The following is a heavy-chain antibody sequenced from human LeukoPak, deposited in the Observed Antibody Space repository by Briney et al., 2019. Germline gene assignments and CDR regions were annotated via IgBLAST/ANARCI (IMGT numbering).Heavy chain of an antibody. CDR2: IYYSGST. D-gene: IGHD1-26*01. CDR3: ARDPLYRVGATQGAFDI. CDR1: GGSFSGYY. V-gene: IGHV4-34*09. J-gene: IGHJ3*02. Sequence: SETLSLTCAVYGGSFSGYYWSWIRQPPGKGLEWIGYIYYSGSTYYNPSLKSRVTISVDTSRNQFSLKLSSVTAADTAVYYCARDPLYRVGATQGAFDIWGQGTMVTVSS.